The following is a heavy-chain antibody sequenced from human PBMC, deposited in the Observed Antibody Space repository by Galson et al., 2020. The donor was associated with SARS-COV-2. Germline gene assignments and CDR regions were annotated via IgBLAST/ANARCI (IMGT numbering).Heavy chain of an antibody. D-gene: IGHD3-16*01. CDR2: IYSGGGI. CDR3: ARGFGPRNLVALYYFDF. CDR1: GFAVNRNY. Sequence: GGSLRLSCAASGFAVNRNYMFWVRQAPGKGLEWISGIYSGGGISYSDSVKGRFTLSRDNSENTLFLQMNSLRVEDTAIYYCARGFGPRNLVALYYFDFWGQGTLVTVSS. J-gene: IGHJ4*02. V-gene: IGHV3-53*01.